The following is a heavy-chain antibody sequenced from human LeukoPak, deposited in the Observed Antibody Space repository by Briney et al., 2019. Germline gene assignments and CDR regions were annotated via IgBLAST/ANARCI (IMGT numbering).Heavy chain of an antibody. CDR3: ARDEVVVASYGMDV. CDR1: GGTFSSYV. J-gene: IGHJ6*02. V-gene: IGHV1-69*04. CDR2: IIPILGIA. Sequence: SVNVSFKASGGTFSSYVISWVRQAPGQGLEWMGRIIPILGIANYAQKFQGRVTITADKSTSRAYMELSSLRSEDTAVYYCARDEVVVASYGMDVWGQGTTVTVSS. D-gene: IGHD2-15*01.